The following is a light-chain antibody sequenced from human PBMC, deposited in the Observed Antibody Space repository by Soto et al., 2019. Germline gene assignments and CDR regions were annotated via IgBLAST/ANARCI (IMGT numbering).Light chain of an antibody. J-gene: IGKJ3*01. V-gene: IGKV1-27*01. CDR2: GAS. CDR3: QKYDSAPFT. CDR1: QGIRDY. Sequence: DIQMNQAPSSLFASVGDRGTITCRAGQGIRDYLAWYQQKPGKAPNLLIYGASSLQSGVPSRFSGSGSGTDFTLTISSLQPEDGATYYCQKYDSAPFTFGPGTRVDI.